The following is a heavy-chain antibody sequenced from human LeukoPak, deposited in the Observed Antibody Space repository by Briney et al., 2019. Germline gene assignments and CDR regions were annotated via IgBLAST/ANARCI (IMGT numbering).Heavy chain of an antibody. V-gene: IGHV4-34*01. J-gene: IGHJ4*02. D-gene: IGHD1-26*01. CDR1: GGSFSGYY. CDR3: ARGGRIVGATVRYHYFDY. Sequence: SETLSLTCAVYGGSFSGYYWSWIRQPPGKWLEWIGEINHSGSTNYNLSLKSRVTISVDTSKNQFSLKLSSVTAADTAVYYCARGGRIVGATVRYHYFDYWGQGTLVTVSS. CDR2: INHSGST.